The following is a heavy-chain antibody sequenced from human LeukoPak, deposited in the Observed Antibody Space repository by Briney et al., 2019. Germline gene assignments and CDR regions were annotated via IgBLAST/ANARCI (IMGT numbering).Heavy chain of an antibody. Sequence: PGGSLRLSCAASGFTFSSYGMHWVRQAPGKGLEWVAVIWYDGSNKYYADSVKGRFTISRDNSKNTLYLQMNSLRAEDTAVYYCAREDIGSWYGGHWFDPWGQGTLVTVSS. CDR2: IWYDGSNK. D-gene: IGHD6-13*01. J-gene: IGHJ5*02. V-gene: IGHV3-33*01. CDR3: AREDIGSWYGGHWFDP. CDR1: GFTFSSYG.